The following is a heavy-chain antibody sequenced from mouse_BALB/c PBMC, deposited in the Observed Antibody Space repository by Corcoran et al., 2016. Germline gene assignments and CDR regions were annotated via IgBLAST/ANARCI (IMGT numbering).Heavy chain of an antibody. CDR3: ARAAYDGNYFDY. D-gene: IGHD2-14*01. CDR2: INTYTGEP. CDR1: GYTFTNYG. V-gene: IGHV9-1*02. Sequence: QIQLVQSGPELKKPGETVKISCKASGYTFTNYGMNWVKQAPGKGLKWMGWINTYTGEPTYADDFKGRFAFSLATSASTASLQINNLETEDMATYFCARAAYDGNYFDYWGQGTTLTVSS. J-gene: IGHJ2*01.